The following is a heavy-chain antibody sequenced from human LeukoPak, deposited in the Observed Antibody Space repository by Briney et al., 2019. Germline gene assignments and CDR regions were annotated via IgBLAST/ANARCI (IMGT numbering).Heavy chain of an antibody. CDR2: IYNDGSA. CDR1: GFTFSSYA. CDR3: ARGIPAGGSFDF. D-gene: IGHD6-13*01. J-gene: IGHJ4*02. Sequence: PGGSLRLSCAASGFTFSSYAMSWVRQAPGKGLEWVSVIYNDGSAYYADSVKGRFTFSRDNSQNTLYLQMNSLRAEDTAVYYCARGIPAGGSFDFWGQGTLVTVSS. V-gene: IGHV3-53*01.